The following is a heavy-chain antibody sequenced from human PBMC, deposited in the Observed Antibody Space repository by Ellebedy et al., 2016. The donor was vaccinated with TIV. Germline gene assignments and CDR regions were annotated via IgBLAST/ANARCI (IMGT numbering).Heavy chain of an antibody. CDR2: ISYDGSNK. J-gene: IGHJ6*02. CDR1: GFTFSSYA. V-gene: IGHV3-30-3*01. D-gene: IGHD2-21*02. Sequence: GESLKISCAASGFTFSSYAMHWVRQAPGKGLEWVAVISYDGSNKYYADSVKGRFTISRDNSKNKLYLQMNSLRAEDTGIYYCARKEVTRKYYYGMDVWGQGTTVTVFS. CDR3: ARKEVTRKYYYGMDV.